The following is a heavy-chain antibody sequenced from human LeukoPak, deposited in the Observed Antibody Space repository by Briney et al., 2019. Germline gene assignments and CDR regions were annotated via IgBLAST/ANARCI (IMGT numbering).Heavy chain of an antibody. J-gene: IGHJ4*02. CDR1: GGSISSYY. CDR3: ARTSRDYYGSFDY. Sequence: SETLSLTCTVSGGSISSYYWSWIRQPPGKGLEWIGYIYYSGSTNYNPSLKSRVTISVDTSKNQFSLKLSSVTAADTAVYYCARTSRDYYGSFDYWGQGTLVTVSS. D-gene: IGHD3-10*01. V-gene: IGHV4-59*01. CDR2: IYYSGST.